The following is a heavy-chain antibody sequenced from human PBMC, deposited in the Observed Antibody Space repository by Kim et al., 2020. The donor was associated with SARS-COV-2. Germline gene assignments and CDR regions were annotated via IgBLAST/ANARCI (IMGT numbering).Heavy chain of an antibody. V-gene: IGHV1-2*06. CDR2: INSNSGGT. CDR1: GYTFNAYY. CDR3: ARERYSFGDRLHFDY. D-gene: IGHD5-18*01. Sequence: ASVKVSCKTSGYTFNAYYMVWVRQAPGQGLEWMGRINSNSGGTNYAQKFQGRVTMTRDTSISPAYMELSRLRSDDTAVYYCARERYSFGDRLHFDYWGQGTLITVSP. J-gene: IGHJ4*02.